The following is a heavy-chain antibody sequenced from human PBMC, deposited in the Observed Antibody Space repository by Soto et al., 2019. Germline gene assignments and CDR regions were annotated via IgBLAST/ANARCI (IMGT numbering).Heavy chain of an antibody. D-gene: IGHD3-22*01. CDR3: ANARYYYDSSGRDY. Sequence: PEASLRLSCAASGFTFRTYGMNWVRRAAGGGLELFSAISGSGGSTYYEEYVKGRFTISRDNSKKTLYLQMNSLRAEDTAVYYCANARYYYDSSGRDYWGQGTLVTESS. CDR2: ISGSGGST. J-gene: IGHJ4*02. CDR1: GFTFRTYG. V-gene: IGHV3-23*01.